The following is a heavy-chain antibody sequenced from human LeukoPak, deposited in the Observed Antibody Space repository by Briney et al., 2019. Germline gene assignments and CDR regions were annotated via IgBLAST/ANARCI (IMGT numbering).Heavy chain of an antibody. J-gene: IGHJ5*02. D-gene: IGHD2-21*01. CDR2: RTYRSKWYN. CDR3: AREVEVRIATAWFDL. Sequence: QTLSLTCAISGDSVSSNSAAWNWIRQSPSRGLEWRGRRTYRSKWYNNYAVSVEGRISINADTSKNQFSLQLNSVTPEDTAVYYCAREVEVRIATAWFDLWGQGTLVTVSS. V-gene: IGHV6-1*01. CDR1: GDSVSSNSAA.